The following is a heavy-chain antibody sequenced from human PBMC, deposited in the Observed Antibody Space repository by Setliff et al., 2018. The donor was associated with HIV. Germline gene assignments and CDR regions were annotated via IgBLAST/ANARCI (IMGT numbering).Heavy chain of an antibody. V-gene: IGHV4-34*06. CDR2: INRSGSA. J-gene: IGHJ4*02. Sequence: PSETLSLTCAGYGGSFSGHSWTWIRQPPGKGLVWIGEINRSGSANYNRSLKSRVTMSVDTSKRQFSLQLDSVTAADTDIYYCRRQSTVAAAGLDFSGQASLVTGS. CDR1: GGSFSGHS. D-gene: IGHD6-13*01. CDR3: RRQSTVAAAGLDF.